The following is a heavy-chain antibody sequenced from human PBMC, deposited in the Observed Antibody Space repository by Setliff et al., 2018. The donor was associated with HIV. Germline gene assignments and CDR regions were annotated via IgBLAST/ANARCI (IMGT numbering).Heavy chain of an antibody. Sequence: KASETLSLTCTVSGDTDFYWNWIRQPPGKGLEWIGYIHASGKTNYNPSLKSRVTISLDTSKMQFSLHLTSVTAADTAVYYCATLDPSGGNFLAYWGQGTLVTVS. CDR1: GDTDFY. J-gene: IGHJ4*02. CDR3: ATLDPSGGNFLAY. D-gene: IGHD2-21*02. V-gene: IGHV4-4*09. CDR2: IHASGKT.